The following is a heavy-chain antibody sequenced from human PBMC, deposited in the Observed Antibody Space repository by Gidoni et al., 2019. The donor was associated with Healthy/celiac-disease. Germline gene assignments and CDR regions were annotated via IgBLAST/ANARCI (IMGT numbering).Heavy chain of an antibody. CDR1: GFTALLTY. J-gene: IGHJ5*02. V-gene: IGHV3-66*01. D-gene: IGHD6-19*01. Sequence: EVQLVESGGGLVQPGGSLRLSCAASGFTALLTYMSWVRQAPGKGLEWVSVIYSGGSTYYADSVKGRFTISRDNSKNTLYLQMNSLRAEDTAVYYCARSSVGIAVAGRGWFDPWGQGTLVTVSS. CDR2: IYSGGST. CDR3: ARSSVGIAVAGRGWFDP.